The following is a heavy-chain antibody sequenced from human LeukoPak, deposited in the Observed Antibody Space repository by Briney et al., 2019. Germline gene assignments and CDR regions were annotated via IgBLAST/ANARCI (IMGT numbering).Heavy chain of an antibody. V-gene: IGHV3-74*01. CDR1: GFTFSKYW. J-gene: IGHJ4*02. Sequence: PGGSLSLSCGASGFTFSKYWVLGVRHAPGEGLEGVSRINTDGTVTTYAHSVKGRFTVSRDNADKTLFLQMNSVRDEDTAVYYCATKQWLAPPPDSWGQGTPVTVSS. CDR2: INTDGTVT. D-gene: IGHD6-19*01. CDR3: ATKQWLAPPPDS.